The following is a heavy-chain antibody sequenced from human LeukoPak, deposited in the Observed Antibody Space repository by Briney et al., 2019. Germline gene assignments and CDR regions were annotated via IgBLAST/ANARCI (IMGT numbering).Heavy chain of an antibody. CDR2: ISSSGSTI. CDR1: VFTFSSYE. Sequence: GGSLRLSCAASVFTFSSYEMNWVRQAPGKGLEWVSYISSSGSTIYYADSVKGRFTISRDNAKNSLYLQMNSLRAEDTAVYYCARAGAAAGTRGYYYYYYMDVWGKGTTVTVSS. D-gene: IGHD6-13*01. J-gene: IGHJ6*03. V-gene: IGHV3-48*03. CDR3: ARAGAAAGTRGYYYYYYMDV.